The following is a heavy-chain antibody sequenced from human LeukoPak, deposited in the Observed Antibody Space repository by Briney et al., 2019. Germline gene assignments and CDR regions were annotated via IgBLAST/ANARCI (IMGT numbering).Heavy chain of an antibody. CDR1: GFTFSNYA. J-gene: IGHJ4*02. D-gene: IGHD2-2*01. CDR2: ITGSGSGI. V-gene: IGHV3-23*01. Sequence: PGGSLRLSCAASGFTFSNYAMSWVRQAPGKGLEWVSAITGSGSGIYYADSMKSRFTISRDNSKNTLYLQINSLRAEDTAVYYCANGPVPAAPLWGQGTLVTVSS. CDR3: ANGPVPAAPL.